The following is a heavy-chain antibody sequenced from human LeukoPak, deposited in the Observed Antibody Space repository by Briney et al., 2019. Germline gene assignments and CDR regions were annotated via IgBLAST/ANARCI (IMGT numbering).Heavy chain of an antibody. J-gene: IGHJ4*02. CDR1: GFILSNYA. Sequence: GGSLRLSCAASGFILSNYAMHWVRQPAGKGLEWVSALGTAGDTFYPGSVKGRFTISRDNAKKSLFLQMSSLRAEDTAIYYCARQSTPHGDFDYWGQGTLVTVSS. CDR3: ARQSTPHGDFDY. V-gene: IGHV3-13*01. CDR2: LGTAGDT. D-gene: IGHD5-24*01.